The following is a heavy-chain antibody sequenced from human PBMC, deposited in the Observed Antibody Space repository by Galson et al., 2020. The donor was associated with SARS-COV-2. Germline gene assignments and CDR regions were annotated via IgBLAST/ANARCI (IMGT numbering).Heavy chain of an antibody. J-gene: IGHJ4*02. CDR1: GFTFSSYS. D-gene: IGHD5-18*01. CDR3: ARDQVSMVTGTDY. Sequence: GGSLRLSCAASGFTFSSYSMNWVRQAPGKGLEWVSYISSSSSTIYYADSVKGRFTISRDNAKNSLYLQMNSLRAEDTAVYYCARDQVSMVTGTDYWGQGTLVTVSS. V-gene: IGHV3-48*01. CDR2: ISSSSSTI.